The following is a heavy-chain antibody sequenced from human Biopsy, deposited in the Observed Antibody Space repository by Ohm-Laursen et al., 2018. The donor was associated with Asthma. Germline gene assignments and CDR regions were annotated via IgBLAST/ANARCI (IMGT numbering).Heavy chain of an antibody. CDR2: GLYSGTP. V-gene: IGHV4-30-4*01. CDR3: ARVASYGDIYFAIDV. D-gene: IGHD4-17*01. Sequence: SETLSLTCTVSRGYIRSYDHHWAWIRQPPGKGLEWIGSGLYSGTPHYSPSLARRVSISVDTSMNQFSMTLRSVTAADTAVYFWARVASYGDIYFAIDVWGPGTTVSV. CDR1: RGYIRSYDHH. J-gene: IGHJ6*02.